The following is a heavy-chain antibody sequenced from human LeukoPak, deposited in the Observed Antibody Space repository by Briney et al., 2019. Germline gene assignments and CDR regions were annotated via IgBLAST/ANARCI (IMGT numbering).Heavy chain of an antibody. CDR2: INPNSGGT. CDR1: GYTFTGYY. CDR3: ARDEVGAGYFDY. V-gene: IGHV1-2*02. D-gene: IGHD1-26*01. J-gene: IGHJ4*02. Sequence: PRASVKVSCKASGYTFTGYYMHWVRQAPGQGLEWMGWINPNSGGTNYAQKFQGRVTMTRDTSISAAYMELSRLRSDDTAVYYCARDEVGAGYFDYWGQGTLVTVSS.